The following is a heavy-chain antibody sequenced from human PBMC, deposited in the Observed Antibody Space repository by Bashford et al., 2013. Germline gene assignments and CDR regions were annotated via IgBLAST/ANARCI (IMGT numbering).Heavy chain of an antibody. CDR2: IYWNDDI. V-gene: IGHV2-5*01. CDR3: AHLSIVTMTYYFDY. CDR1: GFSLTTSGVG. J-gene: IGHJ4*02. D-gene: IGHD5-12*01. Sequence: SGPTLVKPTQTLTLTCTFSGFSLTTSGVGVGWIRQPPGKALEWLAVIYWNDDIHSSPSLRNRLTITKDTSKNQVVLTMTNMDPVDTATYFCAHLSIVTMTYYFDYWGQGALVTVSS.